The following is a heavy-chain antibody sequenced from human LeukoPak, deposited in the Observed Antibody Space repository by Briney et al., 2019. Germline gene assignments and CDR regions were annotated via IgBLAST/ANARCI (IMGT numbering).Heavy chain of an antibody. J-gene: IGHJ5*02. D-gene: IGHD3-3*01. CDR3: ARDEGYDLWSGYHPDGNWFDP. Sequence: PGGSLRLSCAASGFTFSSYWMSWVRQAPGKGLEWVANIKQDGSEKYYVDSVKGRFTISRDNAKNSLYLQMNSLRAEDTAVYYCARDEGYDLWSGYHPDGNWFDPWGQGTLVTVSS. CDR1: GFTFSSYW. CDR2: IKQDGSEK. V-gene: IGHV3-7*01.